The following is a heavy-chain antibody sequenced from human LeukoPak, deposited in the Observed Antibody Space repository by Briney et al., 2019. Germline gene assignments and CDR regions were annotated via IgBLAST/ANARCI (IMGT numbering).Heavy chain of an antibody. D-gene: IGHD6-6*01. V-gene: IGHV4-59*01. CDR3: ARESTIAARLMGY. J-gene: IGHJ4*02. CDR2: IYYSGST. Sequence: PSETLSLTCTVSGGSISSYYWSWIRQPPGKGLEWIGYIYYSGSTNYNPSLKSRVTISVDTSKSQFSLKLSSVTAADTAVYYCARESTIAARLMGYWGQGTLVTVSS. CDR1: GGSISSYY.